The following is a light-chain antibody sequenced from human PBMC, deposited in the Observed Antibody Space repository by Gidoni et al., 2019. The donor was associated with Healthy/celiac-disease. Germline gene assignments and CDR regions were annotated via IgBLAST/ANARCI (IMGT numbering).Light chain of an antibody. J-gene: IGKJ1*01. CDR1: QSVSSSY. V-gene: IGKV3-20*01. CDR3: QHYGSSPRT. Sequence: EIVLTQSPGTLSLSPGERATLSCRASQSVSSSYLAWYQQKPGQAPRLLIYGASSRATGIPDRFSCSGSGTDFPLTISRLEPEDFALYYCQHYGSSPRTFGQGTKVEIK. CDR2: GAS.